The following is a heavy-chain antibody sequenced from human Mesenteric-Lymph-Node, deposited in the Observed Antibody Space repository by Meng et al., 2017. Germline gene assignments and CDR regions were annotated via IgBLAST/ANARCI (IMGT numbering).Heavy chain of an antibody. CDR2: LYSGDTT. V-gene: IGHV3-53*05. D-gene: IGHD3/OR15-3a*01. CDR3: ARDHGRSLIYR. CDR1: GFTVSSNY. J-gene: IGHJ5*02. Sequence: GGSLRLSCAASGFTVSSNYMSWVRQAPGKGLEWVSILYSGDTTYYADSVKGRFTISRDNSKNTLYLQMNSLGVEDTAVYYCARDHGRSLIYRLGQGTLVTVSS.